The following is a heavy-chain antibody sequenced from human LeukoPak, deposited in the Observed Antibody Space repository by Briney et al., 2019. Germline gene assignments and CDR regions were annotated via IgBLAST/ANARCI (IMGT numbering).Heavy chain of an antibody. J-gene: IGHJ6*03. CDR1: GGTFSSYA. CDR3: ARGKLGYYYYHMDA. Sequence: ASVKVSCKASGGTFSSYAISWVRQAPGQGLEWMGGIIPIYGTPHSAQKFQGRVTITTDESTSTAFMDLSSLRSEDTAAYYCARGKLGYYYYHMDAWGKGATVTVSS. V-gene: IGHV1-69*05. CDR2: IIPIYGTP. D-gene: IGHD3-3*02.